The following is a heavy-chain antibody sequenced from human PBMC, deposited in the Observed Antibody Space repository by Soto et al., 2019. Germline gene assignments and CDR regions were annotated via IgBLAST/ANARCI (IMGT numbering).Heavy chain of an antibody. D-gene: IGHD3-22*01. Sequence: PGGSLRLSCAASGFTFSSYGMHWVRQAPGKGLGWVAVIWYDGSNKYYADSVKGRFTISRDNSKNTLYLQMNSLRAEDTAVYYCARAGFITVSGSPRADYWGQGTLVTVSS. CDR1: GFTFSSYG. V-gene: IGHV3-33*01. CDR3: ARAGFITVSGSPRADY. J-gene: IGHJ4*02. CDR2: IWYDGSNK.